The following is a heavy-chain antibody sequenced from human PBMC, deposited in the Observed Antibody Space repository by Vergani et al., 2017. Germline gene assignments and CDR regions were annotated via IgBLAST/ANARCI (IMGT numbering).Heavy chain of an antibody. V-gene: IGHV4-59*01. D-gene: IGHD6-19*01. CDR1: GGSISSYY. CDR2: MYHSGST. CDR3: ASDTHSGQRADR. J-gene: IGHJ5*02. Sequence: QVQLQESGPGLVKPSETLSLTCTVSGGSISSYYWSWIRQPPGKELEWIGYMYHSGSTNYNPSLETRVTISVDTSKNQFSLTLTSVTAADTAVYYCASDTHSGQRADRWGQGILVTVTS.